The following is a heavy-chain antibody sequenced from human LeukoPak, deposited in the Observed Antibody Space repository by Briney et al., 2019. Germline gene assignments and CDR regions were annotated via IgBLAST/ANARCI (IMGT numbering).Heavy chain of an antibody. J-gene: IGHJ3*02. D-gene: IGHD2-15*01. V-gene: IGHV4-39*01. Sequence: SETLSLTCTVSGDSISSSNSYRGWIRQPPGKGLEWIGSLYYSGSSYYNPSLKSRVTISVDTSKNQFSLKLSSVTAADTAVYYCARHVRAAGDAFDIWGQGTMVTVSS. CDR3: ARHVRAAGDAFDI. CDR2: LYYSGSS. CDR1: GDSISSSNSY.